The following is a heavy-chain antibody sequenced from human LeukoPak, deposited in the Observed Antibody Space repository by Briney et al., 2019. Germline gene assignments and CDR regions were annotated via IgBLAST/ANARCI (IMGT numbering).Heavy chain of an antibody. CDR2: IRSDGSTI. V-gene: IGHV3-11*01. J-gene: IGHJ4*02. CDR1: GFTFSDYD. D-gene: IGHD3-22*01. CDR3: AREGRGYYGDFDY. Sequence: GGSLRLSCSASGFTFSDYDMNWIRQALGKGLEWVSYIRSDGSTIYDADSVKGRFFISRDNARNSLYLQMNSLRAEDTAVYYCAREGRGYYGDFDYWGQGTLVTVSS.